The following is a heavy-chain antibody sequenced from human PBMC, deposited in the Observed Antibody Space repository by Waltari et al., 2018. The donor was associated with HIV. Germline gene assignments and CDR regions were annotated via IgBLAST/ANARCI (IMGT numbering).Heavy chain of an antibody. CDR3: AKATYSSSLSSIDY. CDR1: GFTFDDYA. CDR2: ISWNSGSI. Sequence: EVQLVESGGGLVQPGRSLRLSCAASGFTFDDYAMPWVRQAPGKGLEWVSGISWNSGSIGYADSVKGRFTISRDNAKNSLYLQMNSLRAEDTALYYCAKATYSSSLSSIDYWGQGTLVTVSS. J-gene: IGHJ4*02. D-gene: IGHD6-6*01. V-gene: IGHV3-9*01.